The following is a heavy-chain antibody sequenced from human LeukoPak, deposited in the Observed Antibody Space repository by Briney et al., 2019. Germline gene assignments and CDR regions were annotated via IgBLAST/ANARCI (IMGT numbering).Heavy chain of an antibody. J-gene: IGHJ4*02. D-gene: IGHD3-16*02. V-gene: IGHV3-48*03. CDR3: ARAYTFGGVIVAFDY. Sequence: PGRSLRLSCAASGFTFSSYEMNWVRQAPGKGLEWVSYISSSGSTIYYADSVKGRFTISRDNAKNSLYLQMNSLRAEDTAVYYCARAYTFGGVIVAFDYWGQGTLVTVSS. CDR1: GFTFSSYE. CDR2: ISSSGSTI.